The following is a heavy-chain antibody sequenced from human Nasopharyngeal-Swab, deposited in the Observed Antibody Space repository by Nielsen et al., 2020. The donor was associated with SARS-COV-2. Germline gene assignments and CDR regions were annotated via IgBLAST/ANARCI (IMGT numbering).Heavy chain of an antibody. CDR3: AGHPADFDY. J-gene: IGHJ4*02. Sequence: SETLSLTCAVYGGSLGDYHWSWIRQPPGKGLEWIGEMKPSGRTNYNPSLKSRVAISIDTSKSQFFLNLRSVTAADTAVFYCAGHPADFDYWGQGTLVTVSS. CDR2: MKPSGRT. CDR1: GGSLGDYH. V-gene: IGHV4-34*01.